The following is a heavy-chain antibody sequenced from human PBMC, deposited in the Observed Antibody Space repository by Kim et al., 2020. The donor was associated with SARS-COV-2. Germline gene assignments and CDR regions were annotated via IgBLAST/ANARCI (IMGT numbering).Heavy chain of an antibody. J-gene: IGHJ6*02. CDR2: ISGSGGST. CDR1: GFTFSSYA. D-gene: IGHD3-10*01. CDR3: AKYYGSGSYYKYYGMDV. Sequence: GGSLRLSCAASGFTFSSYAMSWVRQAPGKGLEWVSAISGSGGSTYYADSVKGRFTISRDNSKNTLYLQMNSLRAEDTAVYYCAKYYGSGSYYKYYGMDVWGQGTTVTVSS. V-gene: IGHV3-23*01.